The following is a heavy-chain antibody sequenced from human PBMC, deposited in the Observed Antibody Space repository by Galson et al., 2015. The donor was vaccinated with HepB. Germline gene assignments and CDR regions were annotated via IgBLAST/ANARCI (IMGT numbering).Heavy chain of an antibody. CDR3: AKDPPDIVVVVSSDY. J-gene: IGHJ4*02. D-gene: IGHD2-15*01. V-gene: IGHV3-23*01. CDR1: GFTFSNYW. Sequence: SLRLSCAAFGFTFSNYWMTWVRQAPGKGLEWVSAISGSGGSTYYADSVKGRFTISRDNSKNTLYLQMNSLRAEDTAVYYCAKDPPDIVVVVSSDYWGQGTLATVSS. CDR2: ISGSGGST.